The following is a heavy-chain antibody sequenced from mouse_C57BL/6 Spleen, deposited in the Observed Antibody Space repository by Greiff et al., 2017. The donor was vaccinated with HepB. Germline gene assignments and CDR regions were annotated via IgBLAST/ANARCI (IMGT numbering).Heavy chain of an antibody. CDR1: GFTFSNYW. D-gene: IGHD4-1*01. CDR3: TGGWDAAY. J-gene: IGHJ3*01. Sequence: EVKVVESGGGLVQPGGSMKLSCVASGFTFSNYWMNWVRQSPEKGLEWVAQIRLKSDNYATHYAESVKGRFTISRDDSKSSVYLQMNNLRAEDTGIYYCTGGWDAAYWGQGTLVTVSA. CDR2: IRLKSDNYAT. V-gene: IGHV6-3*01.